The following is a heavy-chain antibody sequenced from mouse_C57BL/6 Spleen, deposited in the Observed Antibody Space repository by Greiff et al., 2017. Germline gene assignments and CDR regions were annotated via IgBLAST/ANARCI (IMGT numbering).Heavy chain of an antibody. J-gene: IGHJ4*01. CDR3: ARKLFYAMDY. Sequence: QVKLMESGAELVKPGASVKISCKASGYAFSSYWMNWVKQRPGKGLEWIGQIYPGDGDTNYNGKFKGKATLTADKSSSTAYMQLSSLTSEDSAVYFCARKLFYAMDYWGQGTSVTVSS. CDR2: IYPGDGDT. CDR1: GYAFSSYW. V-gene: IGHV1-80*01. D-gene: IGHD4-1*01.